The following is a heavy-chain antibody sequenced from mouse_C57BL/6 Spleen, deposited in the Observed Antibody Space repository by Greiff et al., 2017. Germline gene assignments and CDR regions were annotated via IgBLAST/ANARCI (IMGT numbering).Heavy chain of an antibody. V-gene: IGHV1-39*01. CDR1: GYSFTDYN. CDR3: ARYLRENWEDYYAMDY. J-gene: IGHJ4*01. D-gene: IGHD4-1*01. Sequence: VQLQQSGPELVKPGASVKISCKASGYSFTDYNMNWVKQSNGKSLEWIGVINPNYGTTSYNQKFKGKATLSVDQSSRTAYMQLNSLTSEDSAVHYCARYLRENWEDYYAMDYWGQGTSVTVSS. CDR2: INPNYGTT.